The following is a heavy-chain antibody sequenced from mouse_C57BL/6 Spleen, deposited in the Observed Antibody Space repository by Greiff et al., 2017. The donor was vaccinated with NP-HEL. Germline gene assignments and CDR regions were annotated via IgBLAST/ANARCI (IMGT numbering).Heavy chain of an antibody. CDR1: GYAFSSSW. J-gene: IGHJ4*01. D-gene: IGHD4-1*01. Sequence: VQLQQSGPELVKPGASVKISCKASGYAFSSSWMNWVKQRPGKGLEWIGRIYPGDGDTNYNGKFKGKATLTADKSSSTAYMQLSSLTSEDSAVYYCARWDGTVYYYAMDYWGQGTSVTVSS. V-gene: IGHV1-82*01. CDR2: IYPGDGDT. CDR3: ARWDGTVYYYAMDY.